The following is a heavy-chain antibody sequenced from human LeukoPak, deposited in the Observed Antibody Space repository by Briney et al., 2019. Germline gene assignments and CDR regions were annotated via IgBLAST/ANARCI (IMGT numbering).Heavy chain of an antibody. V-gene: IGHV3-53*01. D-gene: IGHD3-22*01. J-gene: IGHJ4*02. CDR2: IYSGGST. CDR3: ARENYYDSSGYSDY. CDR1: GFTVSSNY. Sequence: GGSLRLSCAASGFTVSSNYMGWVRQAPGKGLEWVSVIYSGGSTYYADSVKGRFTISRDNSKNTLYLQMNSLRAEDTAVYYCARENYYDSSGYSDYWGQGTLVTVSS.